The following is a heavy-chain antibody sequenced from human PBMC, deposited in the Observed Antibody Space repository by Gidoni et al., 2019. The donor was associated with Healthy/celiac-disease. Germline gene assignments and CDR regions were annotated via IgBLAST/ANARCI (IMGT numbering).Heavy chain of an antibody. CDR2: INHSGRT. CDR3: ARGREGYCSGGSCGGIYYYYYMDV. D-gene: IGHD2-15*01. CDR1: GGSFSGYY. V-gene: IGHV4-34*01. Sequence: QVQLQQWGAGLLKPSETLSLTCAVYGGSFSGYYWSWIRQPPGKGLEWIGEINHSGRTNYNPSLKSRDTISVDTSKNQFSLKLSSVTAADTAVYYCARGREGYCSGGSCGGIYYYYYMDVWGKGTTVTVSS. J-gene: IGHJ6*03.